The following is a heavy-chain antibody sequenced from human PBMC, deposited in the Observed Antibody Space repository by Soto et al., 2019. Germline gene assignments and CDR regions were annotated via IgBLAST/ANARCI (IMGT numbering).Heavy chain of an antibody. Sequence: SETLSLTCAVYGGSFSAYYWSWVRQPPGKGLEWIGEIIHSESTKYNPSLKSRVTISVDTSKIQFSLMLSSVTAADTAVYYCGRRLVSHYYDYGMDVWGQGTTVTVSS. D-gene: IGHD3-16*01. J-gene: IGHJ6*02. CDR1: GGSFSAYY. CDR3: GRRLVSHYYDYGMDV. V-gene: IGHV4-34*12. CDR2: IIHSEST.